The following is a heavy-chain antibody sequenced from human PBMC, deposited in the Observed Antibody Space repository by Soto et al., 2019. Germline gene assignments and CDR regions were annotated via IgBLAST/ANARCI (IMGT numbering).Heavy chain of an antibody. J-gene: IGHJ4*02. CDR1: GFTFSTYE. CDR2: ISSSGTTI. D-gene: IGHD5-18*01. V-gene: IGHV3-48*03. CDR3: ERTAGGGYTYGYDY. Sequence: GGSLRLSCAASGFTFSTYEMNWVRQAPGKGLECLSYISSSGTTIYYADSVKGRFTISRDNAKNSLYLQMNNLRAEDTAVYFCERTAGGGYTYGYDYWGQGTLVTVSS.